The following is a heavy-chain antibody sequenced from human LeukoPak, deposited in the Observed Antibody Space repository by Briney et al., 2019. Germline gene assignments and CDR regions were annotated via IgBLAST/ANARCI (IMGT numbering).Heavy chain of an antibody. J-gene: IGHJ4*02. CDR3: ARDPRARYCSGGSCYSNLGYFDY. D-gene: IGHD2-15*01. Sequence: ASVKVSCKASGYTFTSYGISWVRQAPGQGLEWMGWISAYNGNTNYAQKLQGRVTMTTDTSTSTAYMELRSLRSDDTAVYYCARDPRARYCSGGSCYSNLGYFDYWGQGTLVTVSS. CDR2: ISAYNGNT. V-gene: IGHV1-18*01. CDR1: GYTFTSYG.